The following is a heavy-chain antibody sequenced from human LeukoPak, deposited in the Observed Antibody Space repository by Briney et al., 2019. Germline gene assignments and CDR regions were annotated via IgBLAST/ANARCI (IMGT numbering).Heavy chain of an antibody. D-gene: IGHD3-10*01. V-gene: IGHV1-8*01. Sequence: GASVKVSCKASGYTFTSYDINWVRQATGQGLEWMGWMNPNSGNTGYAQKFQGRVTMTRNTSISIAYMELSSLRSEDTAVYYCARTRRETGRPPPHSGSRTFDYWGQGTLVTVSS. CDR2: MNPNSGNT. CDR3: ARTRRETGRPPPHSGSRTFDY. J-gene: IGHJ4*02. CDR1: GYTFTSYD.